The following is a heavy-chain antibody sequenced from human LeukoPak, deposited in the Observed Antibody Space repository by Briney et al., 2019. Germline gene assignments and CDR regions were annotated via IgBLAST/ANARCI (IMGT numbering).Heavy chain of an antibody. V-gene: IGHV3-33*01. CDR2: IWYDGSNK. CDR3: ARVRSSGPPLD. CDR1: GFTFSSYG. D-gene: IGHD3-10*01. J-gene: IGHJ3*01. Sequence: PGGSLRLSCEASGFTFSSYGMHWVRQAPGKGLEWVAVIWYDGSNKYYADSVKGRFTISRDNSKNTLYLQMNSLRAEDTAVYYCARVRSSGPPLDWGQGTMVTVSS.